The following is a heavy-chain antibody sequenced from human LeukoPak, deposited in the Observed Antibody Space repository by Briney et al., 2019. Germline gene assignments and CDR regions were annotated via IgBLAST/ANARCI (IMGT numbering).Heavy chain of an antibody. V-gene: IGHV4-39*07. CDR3: ASGEGWLVRY. J-gene: IGHJ4*02. CDR1: GGSISSSSYY. D-gene: IGHD6-19*01. Sequence: SETLSLTCTVSGGSISSSSYYWGWIRQPPGKGLEWIGSIYYSGSTYYNPSLKSRVTISVDTSKNQFSLKLNSVTAADTAVYYCASGEGWLVRYWGQGTLVTVSS. CDR2: IYYSGST.